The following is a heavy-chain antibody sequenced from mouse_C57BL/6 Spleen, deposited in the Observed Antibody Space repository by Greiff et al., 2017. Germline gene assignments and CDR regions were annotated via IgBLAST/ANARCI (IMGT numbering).Heavy chain of an antibody. V-gene: IGHV1-78*01. CDR2: IYPRDGST. D-gene: IGHD1-1*01. CDR3: ATIYYYGSSYFDY. Sequence: VQLQQSDAELVKPGASVKISCKVSGYTFTDHTIHWMKQRPEQGLEWIGYIYPRDGSTKYNEKFKGKATLTADKSSSTAYMQLNSLTSEDSAVYFCATIYYYGSSYFDYWGQGTTLTVSS. J-gene: IGHJ2*01. CDR1: GYTFTDHT.